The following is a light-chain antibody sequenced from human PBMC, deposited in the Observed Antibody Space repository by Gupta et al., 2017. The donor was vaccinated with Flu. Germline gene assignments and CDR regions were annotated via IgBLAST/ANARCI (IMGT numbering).Light chain of an antibody. Sequence: SYVLTQPPSVSVAPGQTAPITCGGDSIGDKSVHWYQQKPGQAPVLVVYDESDRPSGIPERFSGSNSGNTATLTISRVAAGDEADYFCQVWDSSSDHPWVFGTGTRVTVL. J-gene: IGLJ1*01. CDR1: SIGDKS. V-gene: IGLV3-21*02. CDR3: QVWDSSSDHPWV. CDR2: DES.